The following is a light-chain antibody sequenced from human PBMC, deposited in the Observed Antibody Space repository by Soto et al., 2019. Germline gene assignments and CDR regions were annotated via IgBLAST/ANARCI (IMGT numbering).Light chain of an antibody. V-gene: IGKV3-11*01. CDR2: DAS. J-gene: IGKJ4*01. Sequence: EIVLTQSPATRSLSPGERATLSGRVSQSVSSYLAWYQQKPGQAPRLLIYDASKRATGIPARFSGSGSGTDFTLTIGSLEPEDFAVYYCQQRSNWPLTFGGGTKVEIK. CDR3: QQRSNWPLT. CDR1: QSVSSY.